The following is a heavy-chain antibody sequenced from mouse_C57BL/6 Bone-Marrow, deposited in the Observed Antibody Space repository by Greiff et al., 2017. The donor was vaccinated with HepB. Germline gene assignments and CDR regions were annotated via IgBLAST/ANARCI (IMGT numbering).Heavy chain of an antibody. V-gene: IGHV1-19*01. CDR2: INPYNGGT. J-gene: IGHJ3*01. CDR3: ARGPLYYDYVAWFAY. CDR1: GYTFTDYY. D-gene: IGHD2-4*01. Sequence: EVQLQQSGPVLVKPGASVKMSCKASGYTFTDYYMNWVKQSHGKSLEWIGVINPYNGGTSYNQKFKGKATLTVDKSSSTAYMDLNSLTSADSAVYYCARGPLYYDYVAWFAYWGQGTLVTVSA.